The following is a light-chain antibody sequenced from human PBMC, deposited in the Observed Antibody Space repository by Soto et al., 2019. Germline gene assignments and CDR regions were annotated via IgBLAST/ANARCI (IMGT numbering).Light chain of an antibody. Sequence: QAVVTQPPSVSGAPGQRVTISCTGSSSNIGSVYDIHWYQHLPGTAPKLLIYGNNNRPSGVPDRFSGSKSGTSASLAITGLQAEDEADYYCQSYDSTLRGSVFGGGTKVTVL. CDR2: GNN. CDR3: QSYDSTLRGSV. V-gene: IGLV1-40*01. CDR1: SSNIGSVYD. J-gene: IGLJ2*01.